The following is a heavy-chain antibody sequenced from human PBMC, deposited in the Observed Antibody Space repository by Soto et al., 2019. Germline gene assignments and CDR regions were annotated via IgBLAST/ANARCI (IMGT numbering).Heavy chain of an antibody. D-gene: IGHD1-26*01. CDR3: ATDLGRPFRYYGMDV. J-gene: IGHJ6*02. Sequence: SETLSLTCAVYGGSFSGYYWSWIRQPLGKGLEWIGEIDHSGSTNYNPSLKSRVTISVDTSKNQFSLKLTSVTAADTAVYYCATDLGRPFRYYGMDVWGPGTTVTVSS. CDR2: IDHSGST. V-gene: IGHV4-34*01. CDR1: GGSFSGYY.